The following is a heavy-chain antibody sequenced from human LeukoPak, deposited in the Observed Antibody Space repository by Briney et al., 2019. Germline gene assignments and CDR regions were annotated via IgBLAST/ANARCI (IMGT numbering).Heavy chain of an antibody. Sequence: PSETLSLTCAVYGGSFSGYYWSWIRQPPGKGLEWIGEINHSGSTNYNPSLKSRVTISVDTSKNQFPLKLSSVTAADTAVYYCARANYRGYSYGFVYWGQGTLVTVSS. CDR2: INHSGST. J-gene: IGHJ4*02. V-gene: IGHV4-34*01. CDR1: GGSFSGYY. D-gene: IGHD5-18*01. CDR3: ARANYRGYSYGFVY.